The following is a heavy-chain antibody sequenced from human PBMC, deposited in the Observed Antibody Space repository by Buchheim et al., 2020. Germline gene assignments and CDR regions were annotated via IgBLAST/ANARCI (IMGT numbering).Heavy chain of an antibody. CDR3: AKWEYYDSSGYYDHYYYYYGMDV. J-gene: IGHJ6*02. V-gene: IGHV3-23*01. D-gene: IGHD3-22*01. Sequence: EVQLLESGGGLVQPGGSLRLSCAASGFTFSSYAMSWVRQAPGKGLEWVSAISGSGGNTYYADSVKGRFTISRDNSKNTLYLQMNSLRAEDTAVYYCAKWEYYDSSGYYDHYYYYYGMDVWGQGTT. CDR2: ISGSGGNT. CDR1: GFTFSSYA.